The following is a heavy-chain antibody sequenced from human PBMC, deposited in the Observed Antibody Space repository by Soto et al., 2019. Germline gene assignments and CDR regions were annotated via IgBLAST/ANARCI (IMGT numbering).Heavy chain of an antibody. D-gene: IGHD6-19*01. CDR1: GYTFNSYG. CDR2: ISAYNGNT. Sequence: GASVKVSCKASGYTFNSYGISWVRQAPGQGLEWMGWISAYNGNTNYAQKLQGRVTMTTDTSTSTAYMELRSLRSDDTAVYYCARVGAFGQWLVRPVKNFDYWGQGTLVTVSS. CDR3: ARVGAFGQWLVRPVKNFDY. V-gene: IGHV1-18*01. J-gene: IGHJ4*02.